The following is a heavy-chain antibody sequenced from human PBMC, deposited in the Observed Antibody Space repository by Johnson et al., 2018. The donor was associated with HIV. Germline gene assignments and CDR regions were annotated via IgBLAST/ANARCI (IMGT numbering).Heavy chain of an antibody. CDR3: ARSQPEEYNSSSDAFDI. D-gene: IGHD6-6*01. Sequence: VQLVESGGGLIQPGGSLRLSCAVSGFTVSSNYMSWVCQAPGKGLAWVGRIKRKTAGATPDYAAPVTGRFTLLRDDSKNTLYLQMNSLRAEETAVYYCARSQPEEYNSSSDAFDIWGQGTMVTVSS. J-gene: IGHJ3*02. CDR2: IKRKTAGATP. CDR1: GFTVSSNY. V-gene: IGHV3-15*01.